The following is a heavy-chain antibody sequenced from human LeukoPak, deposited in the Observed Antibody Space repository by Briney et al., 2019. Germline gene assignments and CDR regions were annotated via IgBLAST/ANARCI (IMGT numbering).Heavy chain of an antibody. CDR3: ASTHYYDSSGYSRDSALQR. J-gene: IGHJ4*02. Sequence: GESLKISCKGSGYSFTSYWIGWVRQMPGKGLEWMGIIYPGDSDTRYSPSFQGQVTISADKSISTAYLQWSSLKASDTAMYYCASTHYYDSSGYSRDSALQRWGQGTLVTVSS. V-gene: IGHV5-51*01. D-gene: IGHD3-22*01. CDR1: GYSFTSYW. CDR2: IYPGDSDT.